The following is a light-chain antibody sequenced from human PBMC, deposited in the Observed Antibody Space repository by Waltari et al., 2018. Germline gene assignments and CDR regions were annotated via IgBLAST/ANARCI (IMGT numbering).Light chain of an antibody. V-gene: IGKV3-11*01. CDR1: QSVSSY. CDR2: DAS. CDR3: LQHSHWPRFT. J-gene: IGKJ3*01. Sequence: DIVLSQSPATLSLSPGERATLSCRASQSVSSYLAWYQQKQVQAPRLLSYDASNRATGIPVRFSGSVSGTDFTLTISSLGPEDFAVYYWLQHSHWPRFTFGPGTKVDIK.